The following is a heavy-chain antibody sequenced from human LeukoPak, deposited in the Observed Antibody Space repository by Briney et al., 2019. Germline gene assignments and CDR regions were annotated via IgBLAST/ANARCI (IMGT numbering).Heavy chain of an antibody. CDR3: AKLEYESPPVDY. D-gene: IGHD2/OR15-2a*01. CDR1: GYSINSGYY. CDR2: LYHSGTT. Sequence: SETLSLTCTVSGYSINSGYYWGWIRQPPGKGLQWIGSLYHSGTTYCNPSLKSRLTMSLDTSKNQFSLKLNSVTAADTAVYYCAKLEYESPPVDYWGQGTLVTVSS. J-gene: IGHJ4*02. V-gene: IGHV4-38-2*02.